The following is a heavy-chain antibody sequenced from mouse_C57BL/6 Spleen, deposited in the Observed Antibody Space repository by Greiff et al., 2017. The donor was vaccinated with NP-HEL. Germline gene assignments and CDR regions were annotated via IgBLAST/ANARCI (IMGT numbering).Heavy chain of an antibody. V-gene: IGHV1-72*01. CDR1: GYTFISYW. Sequence: QQSCKASGYTFISYWMHWVKQRPGRGLEWIGRIDPNSGGTKYNEKFKSKATLTVDKPSSTAYMQLSSLTSEDSAVYYCARSYYGSSYGWYFDVWGTGTTVTVSS. J-gene: IGHJ1*03. CDR2: IDPNSGGT. CDR3: ARSYYGSSYGWYFDV. D-gene: IGHD1-1*01.